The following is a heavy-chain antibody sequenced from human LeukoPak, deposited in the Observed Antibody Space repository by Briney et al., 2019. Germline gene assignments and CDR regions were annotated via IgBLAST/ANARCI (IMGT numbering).Heavy chain of an antibody. D-gene: IGHD6-13*01. CDR1: GDIVSSNSAA. CDR3: ARDRGIAAAGLRHGVDY. V-gene: IGHV6-1*01. J-gene: IGHJ4*02. CDR2: TYYRSKWYN. Sequence: SQTLSLTCAVSGDIVSSNSAAWNWIRQSPSRGLKWLGRTYYRSKWYNDYAVSVKSRITINPDTSKNQFSLQLNSVTPEDTAVYYCARDRGIAAAGLRHGVDYWGQGTLVTVSS.